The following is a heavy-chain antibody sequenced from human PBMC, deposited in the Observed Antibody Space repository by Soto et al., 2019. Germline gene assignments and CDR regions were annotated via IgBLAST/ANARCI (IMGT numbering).Heavy chain of an antibody. CDR3: AAAITGYYYGMDV. D-gene: IGHD3-3*01. J-gene: IGHJ6*02. CDR1: GFTFTRSA. CDR2: IVVDSGNT. Sequence: ASVKVSCKASGFTFTRSAVQWVRQARGQRLEWIGWIVVDSGNTLYAQKFQERVTIIRDVSTSTAYIELSSLRSEDTAVYYCAAAITGYYYGMDVWGQGTAVAVSS. V-gene: IGHV1-58*01.